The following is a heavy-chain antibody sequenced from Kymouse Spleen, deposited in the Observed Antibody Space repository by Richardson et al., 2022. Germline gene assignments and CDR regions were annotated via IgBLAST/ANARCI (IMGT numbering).Heavy chain of an antibody. CDR1: GFTFDDYA. J-gene: IGHJ4*02. V-gene: IGHV3-9*01. CDR2: ISWNSGSI. Sequence: EVQLVESGGGLVQPGRSLRLSCAASGFTFDDYAMHWVRQAPGKGLEWVSGISWNSGSIGYADSVKGRFTISRDNAKNSLYLQMNSLRAEDTALYYCAKDKQLEPDYFDYWGQGTLVTVSS. D-gene: IGHD1-1*01. CDR3: AKDKQLEPDYFDY.